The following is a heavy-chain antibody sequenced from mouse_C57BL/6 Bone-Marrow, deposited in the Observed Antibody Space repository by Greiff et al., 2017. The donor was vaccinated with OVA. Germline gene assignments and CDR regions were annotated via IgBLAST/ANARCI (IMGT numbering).Heavy chain of an antibody. V-gene: IGHV5-12*01. CDR3: ARRGSSYDAMDY. D-gene: IGHD1-1*01. J-gene: IGHJ4*01. CDR2: ISNGGGST. CDR1: GFTFSDYY. Sequence: EVQRVESGGGLVQPGGSLKLSCAASGFTFSDYYMYWVRQTPEKRLEWVAYISNGGGSTYYPDTVKGRFTISRDNAKNTLYLQMSRLKSEDTAMYYCARRGSSYDAMDYWGQGTSVTVSS.